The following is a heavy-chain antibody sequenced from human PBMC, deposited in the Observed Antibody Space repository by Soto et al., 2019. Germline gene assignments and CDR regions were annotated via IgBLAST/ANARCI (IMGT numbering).Heavy chain of an antibody. CDR3: ARAGIHDYGASAWFDP. V-gene: IGHV1-69*01. J-gene: IGHJ5*02. CDR2: IIPIFGTA. D-gene: IGHD4-17*01. CDR1: GGTFSSYA. Sequence: VKVSCKASGGTFSSYAISWVRQAPGQGLEWMGGIIPIFGTANYAQKFQGRVTITADESTSTAYMELSSLRSEDTAVYYCARAGIHDYGASAWFDPWGQGTLVTVSS.